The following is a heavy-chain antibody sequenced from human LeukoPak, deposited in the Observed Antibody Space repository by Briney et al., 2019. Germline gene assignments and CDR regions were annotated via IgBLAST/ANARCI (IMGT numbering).Heavy chain of an antibody. D-gene: IGHD6-13*01. V-gene: IGHV3-74*01. CDR2: INDDGSDT. CDR3: ARDGREQQLAS. CDR1: GFTFKLYW. J-gene: IGHJ5*02. Sequence: GGSLRLSCAVSGFTFKLYWMHWVRQAPGKGPVWVSRINDDGSDTTYADSVKGRFTISRDNAKNSLYLQMNSLRAEDTAVYYCARDGREQQLASWGQGTLVTVSS.